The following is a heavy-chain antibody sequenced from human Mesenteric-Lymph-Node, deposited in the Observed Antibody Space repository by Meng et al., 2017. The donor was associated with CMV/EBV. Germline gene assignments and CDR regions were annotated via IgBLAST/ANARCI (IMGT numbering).Heavy chain of an antibody. J-gene: IGHJ4*02. Sequence: SETLSLTCTVSGGSISSGDYYWSWIRQPPGKGLEWIGYIYYSGSTYYNPSLKSRVTISVDTSKNQFSLKLSSVTAADTAVYYCARGLHLGSYYFDSWGQGTLVTVSS. CDR2: IYYSGST. CDR1: GGSISSGDYY. V-gene: IGHV4-30-4*08. CDR3: ARGLHLGSYYFDS. D-gene: IGHD2-21*01.